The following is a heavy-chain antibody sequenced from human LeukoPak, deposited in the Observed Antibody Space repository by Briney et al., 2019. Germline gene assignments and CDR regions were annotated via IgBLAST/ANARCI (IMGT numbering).Heavy chain of an antibody. CDR3: AVNSLGYCSSTSCYPFDY. CDR2: IRYDGSNK. CDR1: GFTFSSYG. D-gene: IGHD2-2*01. Sequence: GGSLRLSCAASGFTFSSYGMHWVRQAPGKGLEWVAFIRYDGSNKYYADSVKGRFTISRDNSKNTLYLQMNSLRAEDTAVYYCAVNSLGYCSSTSCYPFDYWGQGTLVTVSS. J-gene: IGHJ4*02. V-gene: IGHV3-30*02.